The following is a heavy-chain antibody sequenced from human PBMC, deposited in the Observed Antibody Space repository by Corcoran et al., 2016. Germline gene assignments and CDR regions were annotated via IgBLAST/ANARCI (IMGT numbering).Heavy chain of an antibody. D-gene: IGHD4-17*01. J-gene: IGHJ3*02. CDR2: IYYSGST. V-gene: IGHV4-31*03. CDR1: GGSISSGGYY. CDR3: ARGGYYGGKDHAFDI. Sequence: QVQLQESGPGLVKPSQTLSLTCTVSGGSISSGGYYWSWIRQLPGKGLEWIGYIYYSGSTYYNPSLKSRLTISVDTSKNQFSLKLSSMTAADTAVYYCARGGYYGGKDHAFDIWGQGTMVTVSS.